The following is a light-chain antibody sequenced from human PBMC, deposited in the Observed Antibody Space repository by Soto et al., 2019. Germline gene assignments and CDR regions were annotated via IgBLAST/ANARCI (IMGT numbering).Light chain of an antibody. Sequence: EIVLTQSPATLSLSPGERATLSCRASQSVSSYLAWYQQKPGQAPRLLIYDASNRATGIPDRFSGSGSGTDFTLTISRLEPEDFALYYCQLYGGSPRTFSQGTKVDNK. CDR1: QSVSSY. V-gene: IGKV3-11*01. CDR2: DAS. J-gene: IGKJ1*01. CDR3: QLYGGSPRT.